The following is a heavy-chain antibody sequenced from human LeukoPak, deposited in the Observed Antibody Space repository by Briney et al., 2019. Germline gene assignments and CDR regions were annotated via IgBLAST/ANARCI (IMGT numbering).Heavy chain of an antibody. CDR1: GYTFTGYY. CDR2: INPNSGGT. D-gene: IGHD6-19*01. Sequence: ASVKASCKASGYTFTGYYMHWVRQAPGQGLEWMGWINPNSGGTNYAQKFQGRVTMTRNTSISTAYMELSRLRSDDTAVYYCARVCPYSSGWYGGFDYWGQGTLVTVSS. CDR3: ARVCPYSSGWYGGFDY. V-gene: IGHV1-2*02. J-gene: IGHJ4*02.